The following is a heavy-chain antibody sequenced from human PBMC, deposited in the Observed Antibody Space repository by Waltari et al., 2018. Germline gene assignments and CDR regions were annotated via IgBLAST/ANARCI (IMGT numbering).Heavy chain of an antibody. Sequence: QLQLQESGPGLVKPSETLSLTCTVSGGSLSSSSYYWGWIRQPPGKGLEWIGSISYSGSTYYNTSLMSRVTISVDTSKNQFSLKLTSVIAAETAVFYCARFSKSANWIDPWGQGTLVTVSS. V-gene: IGHV4-39*01. CDR2: ISYSGST. CDR3: ARFSKSANWIDP. J-gene: IGHJ5*02. CDR1: GGSLSSSSYY. D-gene: IGHD3-3*02.